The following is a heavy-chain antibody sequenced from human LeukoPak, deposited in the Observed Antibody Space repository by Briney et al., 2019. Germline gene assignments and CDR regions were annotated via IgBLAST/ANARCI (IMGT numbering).Heavy chain of an antibody. CDR2: ISGSGGST. V-gene: IGHV3-23*01. CDR3: AKVLSTGGWYKVGDY. Sequence: GRSLRLSCAASGFTFSSYSMSWVRQAPGKGREWVSAISGSGGSTYYADSVKGRFTISRDNSKNTLYLQMNSLRAEDTAVYYCAKVLSTGGWYKVGDYWGQGTLVTVSS. CDR1: GFTFSSYS. D-gene: IGHD6-19*01. J-gene: IGHJ4*02.